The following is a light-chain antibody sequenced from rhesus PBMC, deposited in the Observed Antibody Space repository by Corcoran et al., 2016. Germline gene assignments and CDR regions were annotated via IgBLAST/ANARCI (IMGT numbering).Light chain of an antibody. V-gene: IGKV1-25*01. CDR2: QAS. J-gene: IGKJ1*01. CDR1: QAINNN. CDR3: QHAYNSPWT. Sequence: DIQLTQSPSSLSASVGDRVTIACQASQAINNNLAWYQERPGRAPKLLIYQASTLQSGVPSRVSGRGSGTYFTLTITNLQPEDVATYYCQHAYNSPWTFGRGTKMEI.